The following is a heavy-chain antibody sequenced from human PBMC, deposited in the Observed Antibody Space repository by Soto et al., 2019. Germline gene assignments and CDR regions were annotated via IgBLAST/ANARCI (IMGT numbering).Heavy chain of an antibody. V-gene: IGHV3-53*01. D-gene: IGHD1-26*01. CDR3: ARDLSGSYPNDAFDI. CDR2: IYSGGST. J-gene: IGHJ3*02. CDR1: GFTVSSNY. Sequence: PGGSLRLSCAASGFTVSSNYMSWVRQAPGKGLEWVSVIYSGGSTHYADSVKGRFTISRDNSKNTLYLQMNSLRAEDTAVYYCARDLSGSYPNDAFDIWGQGTMVTVSS.